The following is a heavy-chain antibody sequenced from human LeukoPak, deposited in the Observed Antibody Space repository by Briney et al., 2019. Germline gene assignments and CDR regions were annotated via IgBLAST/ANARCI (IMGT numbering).Heavy chain of an antibody. J-gene: IGHJ4*02. D-gene: IGHD6-13*01. CDR3: ARASTTNSYSSSWKGVGY. V-gene: IGHV1-8*01. Sequence: ASVKVSCKASGYTFTSYDINLVRQATGQGLEWMGWMNPNSGNTGYAQKFQGRVTMTRNTSISTAYMELSSLRSEDTAVYYCARASTTNSYSSSWKGVGYWGQGTLVTVSS. CDR1: GYTFTSYD. CDR2: MNPNSGNT.